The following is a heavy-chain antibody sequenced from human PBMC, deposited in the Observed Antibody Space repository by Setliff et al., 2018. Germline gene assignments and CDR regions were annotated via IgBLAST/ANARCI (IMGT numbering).Heavy chain of an antibody. V-gene: IGHV4-39*01. CDR2: MYYSGST. Sequence: SETLSLTCSVSGGSISSGSYYWGWIRQSPGKGLEWIGSMYYSGSTYYNPSLKGRVTLSVDTTKNQFSLKLTSVTAADTAVYYCARQSGSGSSPYFDFWGQGTLVTVSS. D-gene: IGHD3-10*01. CDR3: ARQSGSGSSPYFDF. J-gene: IGHJ4*02. CDR1: GGSISSGSYY.